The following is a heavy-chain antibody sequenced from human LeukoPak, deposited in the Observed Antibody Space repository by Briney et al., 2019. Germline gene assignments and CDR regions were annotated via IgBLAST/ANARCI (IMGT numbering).Heavy chain of an antibody. V-gene: IGHV4-39*01. D-gene: IGHD4-17*01. J-gene: IGHJ4*02. CDR2: IYYSGST. Sequence: SETLSLTCTVSGGSISSSSYYWGWIRQPPGKGLAWIGNIYYSGSTYYNPSLKSRATISVDTSKNQFSLKLNSVTAADTAVYYCASATTVNHFFDYWGQGTLVTVSS. CDR3: ASATTVNHFFDY. CDR1: GGSISSSSYY.